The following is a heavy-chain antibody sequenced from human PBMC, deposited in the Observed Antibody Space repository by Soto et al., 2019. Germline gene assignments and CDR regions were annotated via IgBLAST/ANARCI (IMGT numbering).Heavy chain of an antibody. V-gene: IGHV4-4*07. CDR3: ARALSSAAGLYFDF. CDR1: GGSISSYY. Sequence: SETLSLTCTFSGGSISSYYWSWIRQPAGKGMEWIGRIHTTDGTNYNPSLKSRVTMSIDTSNNQFSLKLSSLTAADTAVYYCARALSSAAGLYFDFWGQGTLVT. J-gene: IGHJ4*02. CDR2: IHTTDGT. D-gene: IGHD6-13*01.